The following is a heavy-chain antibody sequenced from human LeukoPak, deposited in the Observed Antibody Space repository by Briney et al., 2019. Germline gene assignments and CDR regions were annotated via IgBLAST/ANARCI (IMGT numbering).Heavy chain of an antibody. CDR1: GFTFSSYA. CDR2: ISGSGGST. D-gene: IGHD6-13*01. V-gene: IGHV3-23*01. CDR3: AKPLSSSWYLYYFDY. J-gene: IGHJ4*02. Sequence: GGSLRLSCAASGFTFSSYAMSWVRQALGKGLEWVSAISGSGGSTYYADSVKGRFTISRDNSKNTLYLQMNSLRAEDTAVYYCAKPLSSSWYLYYFDYWGQGTLVTVSS.